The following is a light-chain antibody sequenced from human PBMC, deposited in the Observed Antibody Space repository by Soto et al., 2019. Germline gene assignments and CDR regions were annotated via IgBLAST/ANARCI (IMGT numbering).Light chain of an antibody. J-gene: IGLJ1*01. CDR1: SSDVGSYNL. Sequence: QSVLTQPASVSGSPGQSITISCTGTSSDVGSYNLVLWSQQHTGKTPKLMTYEGSRRPPGVSTRFSASKSGNTASLTSSGLQAEDEAEYYCCSYESSSTYVVGSWTNVTVL. CDR2: EGS. V-gene: IGLV2-23*01. CDR3: CSYESSSTYV.